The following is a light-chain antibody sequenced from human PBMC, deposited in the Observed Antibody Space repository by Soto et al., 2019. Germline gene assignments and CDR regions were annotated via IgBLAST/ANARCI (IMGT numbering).Light chain of an antibody. CDR1: RSDVGSYNF. J-gene: IGLJ2*01. Sequence: QSALTQPASVSGSPGQSISISCTGSRSDVGSYNFVSWYQLFPGKAPKLIIYEADKRPSGVSSRFSGPKSGFTASLTISGLQAEDEADYFCSSYAGDSALIFGGGTKLTVL. CDR3: SSYAGDSALI. V-gene: IGLV2-23*01. CDR2: EAD.